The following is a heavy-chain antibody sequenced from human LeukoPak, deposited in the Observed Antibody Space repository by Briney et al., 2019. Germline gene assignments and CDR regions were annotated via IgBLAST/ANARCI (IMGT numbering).Heavy chain of an antibody. Sequence: PGGSLRLSCAASGFTFSSYEMNWVRQAPGKGLEWVSYISSSGSTIYYADSVKGRFTISRDNAKNSLYLQMNSLRAEDTAVYYCARDEYSGSSCDYWGQGTLVTVSS. CDR2: ISSSGSTI. CDR1: GFTFSSYE. V-gene: IGHV3-48*03. CDR3: ARDEYSGSSCDY. D-gene: IGHD1-26*01. J-gene: IGHJ4*02.